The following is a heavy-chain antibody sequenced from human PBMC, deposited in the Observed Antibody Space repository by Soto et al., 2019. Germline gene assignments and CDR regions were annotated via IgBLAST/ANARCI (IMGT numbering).Heavy chain of an antibody. Sequence: QVQLVESGGGVVQPGRSLRLSCAASGFTFSSYGMHWVRQAPGKGLEWVAVIWYDGSNKYYADSVKGRFTISRDNSKNTLYLQMTSLRAEDTAVYYCASALLGSSGFHAFDIWGQGTMVTVSS. CDR2: IWYDGSNK. V-gene: IGHV3-33*01. CDR3: ASALLGSSGFHAFDI. CDR1: GFTFSSYG. J-gene: IGHJ3*02. D-gene: IGHD6-19*01.